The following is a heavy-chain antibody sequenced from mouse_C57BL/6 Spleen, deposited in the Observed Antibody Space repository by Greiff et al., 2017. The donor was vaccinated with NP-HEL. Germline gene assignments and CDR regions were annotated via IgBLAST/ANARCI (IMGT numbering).Heavy chain of an antibody. CDR1: GYTFPSYG. Sequence: VKLQESGAELARPGASVKLSCKASGYTFPSYGISWVKQRTGQGLEWIGEIYPRSGNTYYNEKFKGKATLTADKSSSPAYMELRSLTSEDSAVYFCARSAYDGYFYYWGQGTTLTVSS. V-gene: IGHV1-81*01. J-gene: IGHJ2*01. CDR3: ARSAYDGYFYY. D-gene: IGHD2-3*01. CDR2: IYPRSGNT.